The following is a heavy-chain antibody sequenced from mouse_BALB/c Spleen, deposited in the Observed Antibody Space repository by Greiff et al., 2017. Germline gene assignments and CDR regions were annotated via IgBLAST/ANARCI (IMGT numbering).Heavy chain of an antibody. Sequence: EVKLMESGGDLVKPGGSLKLSCAASGFTFSSYGMSWVRQTPDKRLEWVATISSGSSTIYYADTVKGRFTISRDNPKNTLFLQMTSLRSEDTAMYYCARSGDYGHYYAMDYWGQGTSVTVSS. V-gene: IGHV5-17*02. CDR1: GFTFSSYG. D-gene: IGHD1-2*01. J-gene: IGHJ4*01. CDR2: ISSGSSTI. CDR3: ARSGDYGHYYAMDY.